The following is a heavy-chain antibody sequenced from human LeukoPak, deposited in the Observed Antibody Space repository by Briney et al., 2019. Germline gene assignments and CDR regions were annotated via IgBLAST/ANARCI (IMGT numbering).Heavy chain of an antibody. Sequence: SETLSLTCTVSSGSISIYSWSWIRQPPGKGLEWIGYIYHSGSTIYNPSLKSRLTISLDTSKNQFSLQLRSVTAADAAVYFCASDYGSGSYRFDYWGQGILVTVSS. CDR3: ASDYGSGSYRFDY. V-gene: IGHV4-59*01. CDR1: SGSISIYS. J-gene: IGHJ4*02. CDR2: IYHSGST. D-gene: IGHD3-10*01.